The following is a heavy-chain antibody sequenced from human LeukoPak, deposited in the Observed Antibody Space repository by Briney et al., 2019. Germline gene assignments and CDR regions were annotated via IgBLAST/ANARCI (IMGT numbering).Heavy chain of an antibody. Sequence: ASVKVSCKASGYTFTGYYLHWVRQAPGQGLEGLGWINPNSGGTHYAQKFQGRVTVTRDTSISTAYMELNSLRSEDTALYYCARPMTGTGLTYYYYGMDIWGQGTTVTVSS. CDR1: GYTFTGYY. CDR2: INPNSGGT. CDR3: ARPMTGTGLTYYYYGMDI. V-gene: IGHV1-2*02. D-gene: IGHD1-1*01. J-gene: IGHJ6*02.